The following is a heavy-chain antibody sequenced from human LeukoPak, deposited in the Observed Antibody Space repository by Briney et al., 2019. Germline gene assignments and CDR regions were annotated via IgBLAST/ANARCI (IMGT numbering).Heavy chain of an antibody. J-gene: IGHJ4*02. CDR2: IYYSGST. D-gene: IGHD6-25*01. CDR3: ARAASRSRDYFDY. CDR1: GGSISSYY. Sequence: SSETLSLTCTVSGGSISSYYWSWIRQPPGKGLEWIGYIYYSGSTNYNPSLKSRVTISVDTSKNQFSLKLSFVTAADTAVYYCARAASRSRDYFDYWGQGTLVTVSS. V-gene: IGHV4-59*08.